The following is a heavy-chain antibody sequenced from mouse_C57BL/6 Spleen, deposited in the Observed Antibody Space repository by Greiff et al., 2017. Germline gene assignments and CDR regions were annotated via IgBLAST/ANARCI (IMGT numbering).Heavy chain of an antibody. CDR1: GFTFSSYG. Sequence: EVKVVESGGDLVKPGGSLKLSCAASGFTFSSYGMSWVRQTPDKRLEWVATISSGGSYTYYPDSVKGRFTISRDNAKNTLYLQMSSLKSEDTAMYYCARNDGYGYFDVWGTGTTVTVSS. J-gene: IGHJ1*03. CDR3: ARNDGYGYFDV. V-gene: IGHV5-6*01. CDR2: ISSGGSYT. D-gene: IGHD2-3*01.